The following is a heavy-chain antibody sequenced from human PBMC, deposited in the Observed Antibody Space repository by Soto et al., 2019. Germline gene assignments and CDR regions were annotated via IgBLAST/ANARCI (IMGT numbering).Heavy chain of an antibody. J-gene: IGHJ6*02. CDR1: GFTFSSYA. D-gene: IGHD3-3*01. CDR2: ISYDGSNK. V-gene: IGHV3-30-3*01. Sequence: GGSLRLSCAASGFTFSSYAMHWVRQAPGKGLEWVAVISYDGSNKYYADSVKGRFTISRDNSKNTLYLQMNSLRAEDTAVYYCARGLEYDFCSGYDYCYYGMDVWGQGTTVTGSS. CDR3: ARGLEYDFCSGYDYCYYGMDV.